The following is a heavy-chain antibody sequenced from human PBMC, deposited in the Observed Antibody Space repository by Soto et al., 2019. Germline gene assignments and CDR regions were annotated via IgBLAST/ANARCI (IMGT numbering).Heavy chain of an antibody. CDR3: DRVPDF. V-gene: IGHV4-30-2*01. CDR2: LHHTGST. J-gene: IGHJ4*02. Sequence: PSETLSLTCALAGSPISRSGYSWSWIRQPPGKDRETSACLHHTGSTYSNPSLKCPFTLSVCSSTYQCSLSLRSLTATDTPVYYCDRVPDFWGKGTLVTVSS. CDR1: GSPISRSGYS. D-gene: IGHD2-2*01.